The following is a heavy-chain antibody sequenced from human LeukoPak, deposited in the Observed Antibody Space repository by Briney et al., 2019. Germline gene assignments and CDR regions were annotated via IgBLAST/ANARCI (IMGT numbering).Heavy chain of an antibody. CDR3: ARHLYYYDDIDL. D-gene: IGHD3-22*01. J-gene: IGHJ5*02. V-gene: IGHV4-59*08. Sequence: PSDPLSLTCAVCGHSMRGYYGSWLRHPPGGALEWIGYVYYSGSTNYNPSLKGRVTRSVDTSKSQFSLMLTSVTAADTAVYYCARHLYYYDDIDLRGQGTLVTVSS. CDR2: VYYSGST. CDR1: GHSMRGYY.